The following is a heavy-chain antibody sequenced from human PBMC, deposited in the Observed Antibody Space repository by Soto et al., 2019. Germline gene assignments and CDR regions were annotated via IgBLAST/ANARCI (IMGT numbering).Heavy chain of an antibody. CDR3: ARDRSITYYYYGMAL. V-gene: IGHV3-30-3*01. J-gene: IGHJ6*02. Sequence: HPGGSMRLSCAACGFSFSRPGIHGGRQDPGKGLEWVAVISYDGSNQDYADSVKGRFSISRDNSKNTVYLQMNSLRVEDSAVYYCARDRSITYYYYGMALWGQGTTVTVS. D-gene: IGHD3-3*02. CDR2: ISYDGSNQ. CDR1: GFSFSRPG.